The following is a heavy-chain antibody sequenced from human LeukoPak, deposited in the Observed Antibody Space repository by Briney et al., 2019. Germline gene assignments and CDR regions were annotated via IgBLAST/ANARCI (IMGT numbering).Heavy chain of an antibody. CDR3: ARAGSSSDFDY. V-gene: IGHV4-59*12. J-gene: IGHJ4*02. D-gene: IGHD6-6*01. CDR1: GGSISSYY. CDR2: IYYSGST. Sequence: PSETLSLTCTVSGGSISSYYWSWIRQPPGKGLEWIGYIYYSGSTNYNPSLKSRVTISVDRSKNQFSLKLSSVTAADTAVYYCARAGSSSDFDYWGQGTLVTVSS.